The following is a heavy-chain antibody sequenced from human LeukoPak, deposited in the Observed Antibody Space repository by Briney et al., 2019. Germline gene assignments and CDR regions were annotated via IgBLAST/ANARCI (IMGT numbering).Heavy chain of an antibody. Sequence: GGSLSLSCAASGFNLDDYTLHWVRQAPGKGLEWVSLISWDGGSTYYPDPVKGRLTISRDNSKNSLYLQMNSLRTEDTALYYCAKGGLGATDYWGQGNLATVSA. V-gene: IGHV3-43*01. D-gene: IGHD1-26*01. CDR1: GFNLDDYT. CDR3: AKGGLGATDY. CDR2: ISWDGGST. J-gene: IGHJ4*02.